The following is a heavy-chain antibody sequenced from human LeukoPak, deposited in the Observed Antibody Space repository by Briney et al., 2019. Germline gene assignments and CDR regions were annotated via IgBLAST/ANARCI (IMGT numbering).Heavy chain of an antibody. CDR2: IYYSGST. J-gene: IGHJ5*02. CDR3: ARLTGYSSESWFDP. V-gene: IGHV4-61*05. D-gene: IGHD3-9*01. CDR1: GDSISSITYY. Sequence: SETLSLTCTVSGDSISSITYYWGWIRQPPGKGLEWIGYIYYSGSTNYNPSLKSRVTISVHTSKNQFSLKLSSVTAADTAVYYCARLTGYSSESWFDPWGQGTLVTVSS.